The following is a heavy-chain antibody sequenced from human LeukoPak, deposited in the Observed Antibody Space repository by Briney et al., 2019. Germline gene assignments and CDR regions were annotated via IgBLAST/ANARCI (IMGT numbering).Heavy chain of an antibody. J-gene: IGHJ4*02. Sequence: GASVKVSCKASGYTFTSYGISWVRQAPGQWLEWMGWISAYNGNSNYAQKFQGRVTMTTDTSTSTGYMELRSLRSDDTAVYYCARVHSYCSSTSCLDYWGQGTLVTVSS. CDR2: ISAYNGNS. CDR3: ARVHSYCSSTSCLDY. V-gene: IGHV1-18*01. CDR1: GYTFTSYG. D-gene: IGHD2-2*01.